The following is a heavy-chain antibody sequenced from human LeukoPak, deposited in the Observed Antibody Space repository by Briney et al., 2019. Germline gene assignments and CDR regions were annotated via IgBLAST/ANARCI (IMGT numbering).Heavy chain of an antibody. D-gene: IGHD3-22*01. CDR1: GFTFSSYA. V-gene: IGHV3-23*01. CDR2: ISGSGGST. CDR3: AKAAPYSNYYDSSGRTYYFDY. Sequence: GGSLRLSCAASGFTFSSYAMSWVRQAPGKGLEWVSAISGSGGSTYYADSVKGRFTISRDNSKNTLYLQMNSLRAEDTAVYYCAKAAPYSNYYDSSGRTYYFDYWGQGTLVTVFS. J-gene: IGHJ4*02.